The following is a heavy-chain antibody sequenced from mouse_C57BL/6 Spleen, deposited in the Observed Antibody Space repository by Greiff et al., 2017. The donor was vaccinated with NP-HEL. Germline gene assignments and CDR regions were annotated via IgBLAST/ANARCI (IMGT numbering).Heavy chain of an antibody. CDR1: GYTFTSYW. CDR2: IDPSDSYT. Sequence: QVQLKQPGAELVRPGTSVKLSCKASGYTFTSYWMHWVKQRPGQGLEWIGVIDPSDSYTNYNQKFKGKATLTVDTSSSTAYMQLSSLTSEDSAVYYCARGTAQARALDYWGQGTTLTVSS. J-gene: IGHJ2*01. V-gene: IGHV1-59*01. CDR3: ARGTAQARALDY. D-gene: IGHD3-2*02.